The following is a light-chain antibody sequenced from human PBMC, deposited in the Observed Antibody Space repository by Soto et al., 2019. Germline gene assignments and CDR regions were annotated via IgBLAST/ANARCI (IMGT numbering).Light chain of an antibody. CDR3: LQDYNYPRT. CDR1: QDIRND. Sequence: AIQMTQSPSSLSASVGDRVTITCRASQDIRNDLCWYQQKAGKAPKLLIYGASTFQSGVPSRFSGRGSGTDFTLTISSLQPEDFATYYCLQDYNYPRTFGQGTKLEIK. V-gene: IGKV1-6*01. CDR2: GAS. J-gene: IGKJ2*01.